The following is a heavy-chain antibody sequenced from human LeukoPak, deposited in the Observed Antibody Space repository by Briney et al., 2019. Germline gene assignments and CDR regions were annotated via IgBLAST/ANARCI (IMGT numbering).Heavy chain of an antibody. CDR3: ARARLTWYYYDSSGNRKYYFDY. Sequence: GASVKVSCKASGYTFTSYDINWVRQATGQGLEWMGWMNPNSGNTGYAQKFQGRVTMTRNTSISTAYMELGSLRSEDTAVYYCARARLTWYYYDSSGNRKYYFDYWGQGTLVTVSS. CDR1: GYTFTSYD. CDR2: MNPNSGNT. V-gene: IGHV1-8*01. D-gene: IGHD3-22*01. J-gene: IGHJ4*02.